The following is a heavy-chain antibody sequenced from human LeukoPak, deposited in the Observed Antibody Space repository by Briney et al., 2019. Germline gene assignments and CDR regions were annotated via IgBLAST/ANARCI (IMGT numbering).Heavy chain of an antibody. CDR1: GFTVSSNY. J-gene: IGHJ4*02. V-gene: IGHV3-66*01. D-gene: IGHD3-10*01. Sequence: GGSLRLSCAASGFTVSSNYMSWVRQAPGKGLEWVSLIYSDGSTYYADSVKGRFTISRDTSKNTLYLQMNSLRAEDTAVYYCARDLIGRYTFDYCGQGTLVTVSS. CDR3: ARDLIGRYTFDY. CDR2: IYSDGST.